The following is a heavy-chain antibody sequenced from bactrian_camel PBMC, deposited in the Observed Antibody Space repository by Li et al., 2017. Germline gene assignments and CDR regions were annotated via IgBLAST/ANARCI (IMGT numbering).Heavy chain of an antibody. CDR2: ISSDGST. Sequence: HVQLVESGGGLVQPGGSLRLSCTASGFTLDDSDMGWYCQAPGNECELVSTISSDGSTYYADSVKGRFTISQDLPKNTLSLQMNSLTPEDTAMYYCAAESATPCVADGIWIEYDYNYWGQGTQVTVS. CDR1: GFTLDDSD. J-gene: IGHJ4*01. D-gene: IGHD6*01. V-gene: IGHV3S56*01. CDR3: AAESATPCVADGIWIEYDYNY.